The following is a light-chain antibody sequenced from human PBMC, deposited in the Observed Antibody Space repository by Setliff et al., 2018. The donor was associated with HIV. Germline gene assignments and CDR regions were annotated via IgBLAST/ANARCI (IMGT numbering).Light chain of an antibody. CDR2: DVS. J-gene: IGLJ1*01. V-gene: IGLV2-14*03. Sequence: QSALTQPASVSGSPGQSIPISCTGTSSDVGTYNFVSWYQQHPGKAPKLMIYDVSHRPSGVSNRFSGSKSGNTASLTISGLQAEDEAHYYCCSYTSSTPLYVFATGTKVTVL. CDR3: CSYTSSTPLYV. CDR1: SSDVGTYNF.